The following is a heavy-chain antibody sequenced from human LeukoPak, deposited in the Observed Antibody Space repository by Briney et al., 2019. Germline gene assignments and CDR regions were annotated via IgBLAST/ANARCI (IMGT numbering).Heavy chain of an antibody. J-gene: IGHJ4*02. CDR1: GFTFSSYS. CDR2: ISTSGSTK. D-gene: IGHD3-22*01. V-gene: IGHV3-48*01. Sequence: PGGSLRLSCAASGFTFSSYSMMWVRQAPGKGLEWVSYISTSGSTKHYAGSVKGRFTISRDNSKNTLYLQMNSLRAEDTAVYYCAKASAMILVVSKHFDYWGQGTLVTVSS. CDR3: AKASAMILVVSKHFDY.